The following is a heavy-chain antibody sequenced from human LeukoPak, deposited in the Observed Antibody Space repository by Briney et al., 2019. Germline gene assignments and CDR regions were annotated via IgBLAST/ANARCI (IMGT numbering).Heavy chain of an antibody. CDR2: IYYSGST. CDR1: GGSISSSSYY. Sequence: SETLSLTCTVSGGSISSSSYYWGWIRQPPGKGPEWIGSIYYSGSTYYNPSLKSRVTISVDTSKNQFSLKLSSVTAADTAVYYCARQHKSYYMDVWGKGTTVTVSS. J-gene: IGHJ6*03. V-gene: IGHV4-39*01. CDR3: ARQHKSYYMDV.